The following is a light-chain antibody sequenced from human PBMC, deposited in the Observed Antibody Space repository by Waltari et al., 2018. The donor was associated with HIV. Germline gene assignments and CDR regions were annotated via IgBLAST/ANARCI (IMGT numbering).Light chain of an antibody. CDR2: EDY. CDR3: QSFDANNHWV. Sequence: FMLTQPHSVSESPGKTVTISCTRSSGSIASHHVQWFQQRPGNAPTTILYEDYQRPSGVPDRFSGTIVKSSNSASLTISGVKTEDEADYYCQSFDANNHWVFGGGTRLTVL. CDR1: SGSIASHH. J-gene: IGLJ3*02. V-gene: IGLV6-57*03.